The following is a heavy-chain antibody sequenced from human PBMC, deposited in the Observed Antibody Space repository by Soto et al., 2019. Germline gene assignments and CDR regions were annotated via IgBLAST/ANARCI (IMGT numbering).Heavy chain of an antibody. Sequence: VQLVQSGAEVKKPGASVKVSCKASGYTFTSYAMHWVRQAPGHGPEWMGWINAGNGDTKYSQNFQGRVTITRNTSASTVSMKLSSLRSEDTAVYYCAREGDATLYYAMDVWGQGTTVTVSS. CDR1: GYTFTSYA. CDR2: INAGNGDT. V-gene: IGHV1-3*01. CDR3: AREGDATLYYAMDV. J-gene: IGHJ6*02. D-gene: IGHD2-21*02.